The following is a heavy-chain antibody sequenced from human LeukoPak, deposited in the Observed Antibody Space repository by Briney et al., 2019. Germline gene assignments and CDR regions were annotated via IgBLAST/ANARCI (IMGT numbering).Heavy chain of an antibody. Sequence: SETLSLTCTVSGGSISSYYWSWIRQPPGKGLEWIGYIYYSGSTNYNPSLKSRVTISVDTSKNQFSLKLSSVTAADTAVYYCASYSSSWFLFDYWGQGTLVTVSS. V-gene: IGHV4-59*01. CDR1: GGSISSYY. J-gene: IGHJ4*02. D-gene: IGHD6-13*01. CDR3: ASYSSSWFLFDY. CDR2: IYYSGST.